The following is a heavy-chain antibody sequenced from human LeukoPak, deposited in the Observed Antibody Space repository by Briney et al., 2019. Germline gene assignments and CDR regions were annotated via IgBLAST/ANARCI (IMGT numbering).Heavy chain of an antibody. J-gene: IGHJ4*02. Sequence: GGSLRLSCAASGFTFSSYAMSWVRQAPGKGLEWVSAISGSGDSTYYADSVKGRFTISRDNSKNTLYLQMNSLRAEDTAVYYCAKGYGSYFLGAFDYWGQGTLVTVSS. CDR3: AKGYGSYFLGAFDY. CDR2: ISGSGDST. D-gene: IGHD1-26*01. CDR1: GFTFSSYA. V-gene: IGHV3-23*01.